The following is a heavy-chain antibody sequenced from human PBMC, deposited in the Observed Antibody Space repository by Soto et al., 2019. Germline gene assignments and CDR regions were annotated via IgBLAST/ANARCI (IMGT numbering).Heavy chain of an antibody. CDR2: INPNSGGT. CDR3: ARCGVATIGHCYYGMDV. J-gene: IGHJ6*02. CDR1: GYTFTGYY. D-gene: IGHD5-12*01. Sequence: ASVKVSCKASGYTFTGYYMHWVRQAPGQGLEWMGWINPNSGGTNYAQKVQGRVTMTRDTSISTAYMELSRLRSDDTAVYYCARCGVATIGHCYYGMDVWGQGTTVTVSS. V-gene: IGHV1-2*02.